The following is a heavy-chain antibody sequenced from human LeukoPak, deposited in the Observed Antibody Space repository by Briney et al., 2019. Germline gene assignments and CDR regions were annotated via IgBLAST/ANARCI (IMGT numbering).Heavy chain of an antibody. D-gene: IGHD3-22*01. CDR3: ARVTGYMIEDYFDY. V-gene: IGHV4-59*01. CDR1: GGSISPYY. Sequence: SETLSLTCTVSGGSISPYYWSWIRQSPGKGLEWIGYIYYSGNTYYNPSLKSRVTISVDTSKNQFSLKLSSVTAADTAVYYCARVTGYMIEDYFDYWGQGTLVTVSS. CDR2: IYYSGNT. J-gene: IGHJ4*02.